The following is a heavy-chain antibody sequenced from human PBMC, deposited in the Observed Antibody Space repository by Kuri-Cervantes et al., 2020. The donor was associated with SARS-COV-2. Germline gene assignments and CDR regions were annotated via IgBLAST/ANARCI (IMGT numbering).Heavy chain of an antibody. V-gene: IGHV1-18*01. D-gene: IGHD5-18*01. CDR3: ARVLAGYGYYMDV. CDR1: GYTFTSYD. CDR2: ISAYNGNT. Sequence: ASVKVSCKASGYTFTSYDINWVRQAPGQGLEWMGWISAYNGNTNYAQKLQGRVTMTTDTSTSTAYMELRSLRSDDTAVYYCARVLAGYGYYMDVWGKGTTVTVSS. J-gene: IGHJ6*03.